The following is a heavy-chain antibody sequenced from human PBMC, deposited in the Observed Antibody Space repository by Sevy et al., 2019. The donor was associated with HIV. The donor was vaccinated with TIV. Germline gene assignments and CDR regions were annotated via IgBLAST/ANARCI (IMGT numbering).Heavy chain of an antibody. J-gene: IGHJ4*02. CDR2: IKSKTDGGTT. Sequence: GGSLRLSCAASGFTFSNACMSWVRQAPGKGLEWVGRIKSKTDGGTTDYAAPVKGRFTISRDDSKNTLYLQMNSLKTEDTAVYFCTTGENYDYVWGSYPLDYWGQGTLVTVSS. V-gene: IGHV3-15*01. CDR1: GFTFSNAC. CDR3: TTGENYDYVWGSYPLDY. D-gene: IGHD3-16*02.